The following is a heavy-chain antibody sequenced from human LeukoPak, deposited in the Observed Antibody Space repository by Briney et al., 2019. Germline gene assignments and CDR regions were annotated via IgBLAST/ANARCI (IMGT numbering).Heavy chain of an antibody. CDR1: GGTFSSYA. CDR3: ARDRPSYYYSSGYYGGDY. CDR2: IIPIFGTA. D-gene: IGHD3-22*01. V-gene: IGHV1-69*13. Sequence: SVKLSCKASGGTFSSYAISWVRQAPGQGLEWMGGIIPIFGTANHAQKFQGRVTITADESTSTAYMELSSLRSEDTAVYYCARDRPSYYYSSGYYGGDYWGQGTLVTVSS. J-gene: IGHJ4*02.